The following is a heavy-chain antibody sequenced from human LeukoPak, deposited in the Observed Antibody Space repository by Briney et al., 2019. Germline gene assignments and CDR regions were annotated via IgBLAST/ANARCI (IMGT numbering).Heavy chain of an antibody. Sequence: PSETLSLTCTVSGGSISSYYWSWIRQPPGKGLEWIGYIYYSGSTNYNPSLKSRVTISVATSKNQFSLKLSSVTAADTAVYYCVSGGDGYNTDYWGQGTLVTVSS. D-gene: IGHD5-24*01. V-gene: IGHV4-59*01. CDR3: VSGGDGYNTDY. J-gene: IGHJ4*02. CDR1: GGSISSYY. CDR2: IYYSGST.